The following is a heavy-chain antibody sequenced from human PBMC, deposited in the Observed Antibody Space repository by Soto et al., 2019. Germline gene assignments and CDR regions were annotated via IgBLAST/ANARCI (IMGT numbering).Heavy chain of an antibody. CDR1: GFTFSNYG. CDR3: ARGGYSNSANYYKEKKFEY. J-gene: IGHJ4*01. Sequence: GGSLRLSCAASGFTFSNYGMHWVRQAPDRGLEWVAVIWSDASKKSYAESVKGRFTISRDDSRNTLYLQMGSLRAEDMAVYFCARGGYSNSANYYKEKKFEYWGQGTLVTVSS. V-gene: IGHV3-33*03. CDR2: IWSDASKK. D-gene: IGHD3-10*01.